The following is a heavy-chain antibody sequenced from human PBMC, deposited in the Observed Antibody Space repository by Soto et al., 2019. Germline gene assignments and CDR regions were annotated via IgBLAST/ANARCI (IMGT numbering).Heavy chain of an antibody. Sequence: QVQLQQWGAGLLKPSETLSLTCAVYGGSFSGYYWSWVRQPPGKGLEWIGDINHAGGTNYNPPLKSRVAISVDTSKNQFSLKLISVTDADTAVYYCARDEGGSSWADFDYWGQGTLVTVSS. D-gene: IGHD6-13*01. CDR2: INHAGGT. V-gene: IGHV4-34*01. J-gene: IGHJ4*02. CDR1: GGSFSGYY. CDR3: ARDEGGSSWADFDY.